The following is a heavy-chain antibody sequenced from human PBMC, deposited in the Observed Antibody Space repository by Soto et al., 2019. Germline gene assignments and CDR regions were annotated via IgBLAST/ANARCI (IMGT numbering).Heavy chain of an antibody. CDR1: GFTFSSYE. D-gene: IGHD3-22*01. V-gene: IGHV3-48*03. CDR3: ASVQYYYDSSGCSKYFKH. Sequence: GGSRRLSCAASGFTFSSYEMNWVRQAPGKGLEWVSYISSSGSTIYYADSVKGRFTISRENAKNSLYLQMNSLRAEDTAVYYCASVQYYYDSSGCSKYFKHWGQGTLVTVS. J-gene: IGHJ1*01. CDR2: ISSSGSTI.